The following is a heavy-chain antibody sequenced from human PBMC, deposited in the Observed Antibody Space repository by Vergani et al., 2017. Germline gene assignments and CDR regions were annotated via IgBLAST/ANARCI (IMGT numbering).Heavy chain of an antibody. CDR3: ARILTGEWTNDAFDI. J-gene: IGHJ3*02. Sequence: VQLVESGGGVVQPGRSLRLSCAASGFTFSSYAMHWVRQAPGKGLEWVAVISYDGSNKYYADSVKGRFTISRDNSKNTLYLQMNSLRAEDTAVYYCARILTGEWTNDAFDIWGQGTMVTVSS. CDR1: GFTFSSYA. CDR2: ISYDGSNK. V-gene: IGHV3-30-3*01. D-gene: IGHD3-3*01.